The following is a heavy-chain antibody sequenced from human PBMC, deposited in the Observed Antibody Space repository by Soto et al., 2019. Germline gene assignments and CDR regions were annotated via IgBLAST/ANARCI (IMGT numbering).Heavy chain of an antibody. CDR1: GGTFSSYT. CDR2: IIPILGIA. J-gene: IGHJ6*03. Sequence: SVKVSCKASGGTFSSYTISWVRQAPGQGLEWMGRIIPILGIANYAQKFQGRVTITADKSTSTAYMELSSLRSEDTAVYYCARGSIFGVVIIPVDYYYYYMDVWGKGTTVTVSS. D-gene: IGHD3-3*01. V-gene: IGHV1-69*02. CDR3: ARGSIFGVVIIPVDYYYYYMDV.